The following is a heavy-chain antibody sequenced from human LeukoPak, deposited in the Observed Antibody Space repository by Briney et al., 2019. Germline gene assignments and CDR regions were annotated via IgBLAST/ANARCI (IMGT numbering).Heavy chain of an antibody. CDR2: IYTDNSGGST. V-gene: IGHV3-53*01. J-gene: IGHJ4*02. CDR3: ARDLDDYGDYFFDY. D-gene: IGHD4-17*01. CDR1: GFTVSSNY. Sequence: GGSLRLSCAASGFTVSSNYMTRVRQAPGKGLEWVSVIYTDNSGGSTYYADSVKGRFTTSRDNSKNTLYLQMNSLRAEDTAVYYCARDLDDYGDYFFDYWGQGTLVTVSS.